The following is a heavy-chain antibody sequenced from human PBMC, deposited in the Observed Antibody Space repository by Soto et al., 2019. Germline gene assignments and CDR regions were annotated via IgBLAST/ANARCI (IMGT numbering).Heavy chain of an antibody. V-gene: IGHV3-23*01. CDR3: AKPPMYGAHAESFQH. J-gene: IGHJ1*01. CDR2: ISGSGGST. CDR1: GFNFSSYA. Sequence: EVQLLESGGDLVQPGGSLRLSCAASGFNFSSYAMSWVRQAPGKGLEWVSAISGSGGSTYYADSVKGRFTISRDNSKNTLYLQMNSLRAEDTAVYYCAKPPMYGAHAESFQHWGQGTLVTVSS. D-gene: IGHD4-17*01.